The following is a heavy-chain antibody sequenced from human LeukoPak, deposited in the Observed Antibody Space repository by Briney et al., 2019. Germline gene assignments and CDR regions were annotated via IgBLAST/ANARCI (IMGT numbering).Heavy chain of an antibody. D-gene: IGHD3-22*01. CDR3: ARVRASSGPYDALDI. CDR1: GGSISSNY. CDR2: IYNTGSA. V-gene: IGHV4-59*01. Sequence: SETLSLTCTVSGGSISSNYWSWIRQPPGKGLEWIGYIYNTGSANYDPSLKSRVTISVDTSKNQFSLKLSSVTAADTAVYYCARVRASSGPYDALDIWGQGTMVTVSS. J-gene: IGHJ3*02.